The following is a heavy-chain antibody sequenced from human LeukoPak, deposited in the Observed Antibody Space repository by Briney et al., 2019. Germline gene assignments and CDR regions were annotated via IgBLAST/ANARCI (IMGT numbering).Heavy chain of an antibody. J-gene: IGHJ4*02. CDR3: AHHPGYCSGGSCGADY. V-gene: IGHV3-23*01. CDR2: ISGSGGST. D-gene: IGHD2-15*01. CDR1: GFTFSSYA. Sequence: GGSLRLSCAASGFTFSSYAMSWVRQAPGKGLEWVSAISGSGGSTYYADSVKGRFTISRDNSKNTLYLQMNSLRAEDTAVYYCAHHPGYCSGGSCGADYWGQGTLVTVSS.